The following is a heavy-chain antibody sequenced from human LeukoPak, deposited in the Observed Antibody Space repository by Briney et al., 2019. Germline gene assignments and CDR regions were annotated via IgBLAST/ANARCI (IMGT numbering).Heavy chain of an antibody. V-gene: IGHV1-8*01. CDR3: ARAPHWRYFASGSYSNFDY. CDR1: GYTFTSYD. D-gene: IGHD3-10*01. J-gene: IGHJ4*02. CDR2: MNPNSGNT. Sequence: ASVKVSCKASGYTFTSYDINWVRQATGQGLEWMGWMNPNSGNTGYAQKFQGRVTMTRNTSISTAYMELSSLRSEDTAVDYCARAPHWRYFASGSYSNFDYWGQGTLVTVSS.